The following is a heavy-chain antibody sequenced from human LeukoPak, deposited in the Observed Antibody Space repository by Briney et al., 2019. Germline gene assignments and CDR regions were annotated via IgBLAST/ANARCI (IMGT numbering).Heavy chain of an antibody. D-gene: IGHD1-14*01. V-gene: IGHV3-7*01. CDR2: IRKDGRQT. CDR1: GFIFTDSW. J-gene: IGHJ4*02. CDR3: ATGANLFQF. Sequence: PGGSLRLSCAASGFIFTDSWMSWVGQAPGKGREGVAKIRKDGRQTKYLHSGKGRFTISRDNAKNEVYLEMNNLRGADTAVYYCATGANLFQFWGQGTLVTVSS.